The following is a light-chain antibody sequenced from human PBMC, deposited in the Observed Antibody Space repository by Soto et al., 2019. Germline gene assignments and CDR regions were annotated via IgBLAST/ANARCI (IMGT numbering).Light chain of an antibody. V-gene: IGLV2-14*01. CDR2: EVS. CDR1: SSDVGAYNY. Sequence: QSALTQPASVSGSPGQSITISCTGTSSDVGAYNYVSWYQQHPGKAPKLIIFEVSNRPSGVSNRFSGSKSGNTASLTISGLQAEDEADYYCNSYAGTSIPFGTGTKVTVL. CDR3: NSYAGTSIP. J-gene: IGLJ1*01.